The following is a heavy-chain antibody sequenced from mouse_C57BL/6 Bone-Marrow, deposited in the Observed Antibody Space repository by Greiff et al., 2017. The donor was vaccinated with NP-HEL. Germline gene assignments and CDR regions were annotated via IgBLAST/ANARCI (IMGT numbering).Heavy chain of an antibody. Sequence: QVHVKQSGAELVKPGASVKMSCKASGYTFTTYPIEWMKQNHGKSLEWIGNFHPYNDDTKYNEKFKGKATLTVEKSSSTVYLELSRLTSDDSAVYYCARGGFITTPSPYFDYWGQGTTLTVSS. D-gene: IGHD1-1*01. CDR2: FHPYNDDT. CDR3: ARGGFITTPSPYFDY. V-gene: IGHV1-47*01. CDR1: GYTFTTYP. J-gene: IGHJ2*01.